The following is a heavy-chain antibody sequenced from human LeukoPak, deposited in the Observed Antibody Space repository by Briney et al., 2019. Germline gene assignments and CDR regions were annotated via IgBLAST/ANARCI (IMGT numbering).Heavy chain of an antibody. Sequence: GGSPRLSCAASGFTFSNAWMSCVRQAPGKGLEWVGRIKSKTDGGTTDYAAPVKGRFTISRDDSKNTLYLQMNSLKTEDTAVYYCTTDGGGFPETYGYWGQGTLVTVSS. V-gene: IGHV3-15*01. CDR3: TTDGGGFPETYGY. CDR2: IKSKTDGGTT. D-gene: IGHD3-16*01. CDR1: GFTFSNAW. J-gene: IGHJ4*02.